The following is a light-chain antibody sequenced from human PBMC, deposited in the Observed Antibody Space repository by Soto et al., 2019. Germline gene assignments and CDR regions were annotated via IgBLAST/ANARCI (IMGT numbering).Light chain of an antibody. Sequence: DIVMTQSPDSLAVFLGERATSNCKSSQSLFMSSTNKTYLAWFQQKPGQPPKLLIYWASARESGVPDRFSGSGDGTDFTLTISSLHAEDVAIYYCLHYSTVPRTFGQGPKVEIK. V-gene: IGKV4-1*01. J-gene: IGKJ2*01. CDR2: WAS. CDR3: LHYSTVPRT. CDR1: QSLFMSSTNKTY.